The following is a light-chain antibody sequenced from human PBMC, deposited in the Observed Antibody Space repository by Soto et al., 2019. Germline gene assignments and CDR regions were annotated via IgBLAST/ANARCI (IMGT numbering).Light chain of an antibody. J-gene: IGKJ1*01. V-gene: IGKV1-6*01. CDR3: QQSHGIPLT. CDR1: QGYRSD. CDR2: AGL. Sequence: AIQVTHSPSSLSASVGDRVTITCRAVQGYRSDLGWYQQKLGKAHKLVIYAGLELQDDVSSGLRGGRSGTDFTFTIRSLQAEDFATYYCQQSHGIPLTFGQGTKVDIK.